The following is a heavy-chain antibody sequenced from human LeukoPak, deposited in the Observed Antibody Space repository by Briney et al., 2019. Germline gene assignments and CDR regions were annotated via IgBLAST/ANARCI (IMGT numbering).Heavy chain of an antibody. Sequence: GGSLRLSCAASGFTFSSYSMNWVRQAPGKGLEWVSSISSSSSYTYYADSVKGRFTISRDNAKNLLYLQMNSLRAEDTAVYYCARGRSSSGSMNEYWGQGTLVTVSS. CDR2: ISSSSSYT. J-gene: IGHJ4*02. D-gene: IGHD3-10*01. CDR1: GFTFSSYS. V-gene: IGHV3-21*01. CDR3: ARGRSSSGSMNEY.